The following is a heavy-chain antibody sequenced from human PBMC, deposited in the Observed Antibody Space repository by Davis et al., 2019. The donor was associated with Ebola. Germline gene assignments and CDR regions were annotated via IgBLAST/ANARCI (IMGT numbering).Heavy chain of an antibody. CDR2: IRSKANSYAT. J-gene: IGHJ3*02. CDR1: GFTFSGSA. V-gene: IGHV3-73*01. Sequence: GGSLRLSCAASGFTFSGSAMHWVRQASRKGLEWVGRIRSKANSYATAYAASVKGRFTISRDDSKNTAYLQMNSLKTEDTAVYYCASLLLHAFDIWGQGTMVTVSS. D-gene: IGHD3-22*01. CDR3: ASLLLHAFDI.